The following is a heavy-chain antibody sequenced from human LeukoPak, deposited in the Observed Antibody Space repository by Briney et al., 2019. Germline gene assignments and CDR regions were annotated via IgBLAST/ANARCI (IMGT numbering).Heavy chain of an antibody. CDR1: GFTFRTYS. CDR3: AKTYYYDSSGYWFDY. CDR2: ITSSSSYI. D-gene: IGHD3-22*01. V-gene: IGHV3-21*04. Sequence: KAGGSLRLSCAASGFTFRTYSMIWVRQTPGKGLEWVSSITSSSSYIFYADSVKGRFTISRDNAKNSLYLQMNSLRAEDTALYYCAKTYYYDSSGYWFDYWGQGTLVTVSS. J-gene: IGHJ4*02.